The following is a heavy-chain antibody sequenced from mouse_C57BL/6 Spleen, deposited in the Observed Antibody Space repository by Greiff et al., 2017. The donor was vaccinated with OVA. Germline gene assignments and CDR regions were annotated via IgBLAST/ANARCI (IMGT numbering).Heavy chain of an antibody. J-gene: IGHJ3*01. CDR2: INPNNGGT. CDR1: GYTFTDYY. CDR3: ARPPYYGSAWFAY. V-gene: IGHV1-26*01. Sequence: VQLQQSGPELVKPGASVKISCKASGYTFTDYYMNWVKQSHGKSLEWIGDINPNNGGTSYNQKFKGKATLTVDKSSSTAYMELRSLTSEDSAVYYCARPPYYGSAWFAYWGQGTLVTVSA. D-gene: IGHD1-1*01.